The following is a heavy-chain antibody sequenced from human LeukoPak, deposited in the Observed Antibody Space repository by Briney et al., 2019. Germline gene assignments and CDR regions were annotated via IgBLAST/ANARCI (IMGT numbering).Heavy chain of an antibody. J-gene: IGHJ4*02. CDR3: AKRGHCSATCTHDY. CDR1: GFTFSNFA. CDR2: VNGDGVNT. V-gene: IGHV3-23*01. D-gene: IGHD2-15*01. Sequence: GGSLRLSCAASGFTFSNFAIHWVRQAPGKGLEWVSIVNGDGVNTYYADSVKGRFTISRDNSKNTVYLQMNSLRAEDTAVYYCAKRGHCSATCTHDYWGQGTLVTVSS.